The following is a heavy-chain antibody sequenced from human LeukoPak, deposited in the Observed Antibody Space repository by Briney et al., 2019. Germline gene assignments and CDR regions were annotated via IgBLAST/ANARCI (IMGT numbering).Heavy chain of an antibody. CDR2: ISSSSSYI. CDR1: GFPYSSYS. V-gene: IGHV3-21*01. J-gene: IGHJ4*02. Sequence: PGGSLRLSCAASGFPYSSYSMNWVRQAPGRAVEWGSSISSSSSYIYYADSVKRRFTISRDNVKNSLYLKMNSMRAEDRAVYYCAREGGYGDRSLDYWGQGTLVTVSS. CDR3: AREGGYGDRSLDY. D-gene: IGHD4-17*01.